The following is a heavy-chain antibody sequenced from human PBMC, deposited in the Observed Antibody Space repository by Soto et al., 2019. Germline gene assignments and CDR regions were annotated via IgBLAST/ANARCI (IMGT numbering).Heavy chain of an antibody. V-gene: IGHV3-48*03. CDR1: GFTFSSYE. D-gene: IGHD3-10*01. CDR3: ERVRGVIIKDYWFDP. J-gene: IGHJ5*02. Sequence: GGSLRLSCAASGFTFSSYEMNWVRQAPGKGLECVSYISSSGSTIYYADSVKGRFTISRDNAKNSLYLQMNSLRAEDTAVYYCERVRGVIIKDYWFDPWGQGTLVTVSS. CDR2: ISSSGSTI.